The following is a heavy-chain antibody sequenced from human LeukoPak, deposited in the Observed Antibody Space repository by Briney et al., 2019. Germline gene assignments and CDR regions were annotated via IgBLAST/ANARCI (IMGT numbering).Heavy chain of an antibody. D-gene: IGHD6-6*01. CDR3: AKTSRSSSSGGGGFDS. CDR2: ISGSGGGT. Sequence: GGSLRLSCAASGFTFSNYAMSWVRQAPGKGLEWVSVISGSGGGTSYADSVRGRFTISRDDSKNTLYLQMNSLRAEDTAIYYCAKTSRSSSSGGGGFDSWGQGTLVTLSS. V-gene: IGHV3-23*01. J-gene: IGHJ4*02. CDR1: GFTFSNYA.